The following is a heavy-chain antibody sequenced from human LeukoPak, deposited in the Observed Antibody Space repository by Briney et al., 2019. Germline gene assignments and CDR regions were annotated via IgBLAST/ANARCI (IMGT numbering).Heavy chain of an antibody. CDR3: ARGGYYGSGNDFRFNP. CDR2: IHYTGST. V-gene: IGHV4-38-2*02. CDR1: GYSITSAYY. D-gene: IGHD3-10*01. J-gene: IGHJ5*02. Sequence: SSETLSLTCTVSGYSITSAYYWGWIRQPPGKGLEWIGYIHYTGSTNYNPSLKSRVTISVETSKNQFSLKLKSVTAADTAVYYCARGGYYGSGNDFRFNPWGQGTLVTVSS.